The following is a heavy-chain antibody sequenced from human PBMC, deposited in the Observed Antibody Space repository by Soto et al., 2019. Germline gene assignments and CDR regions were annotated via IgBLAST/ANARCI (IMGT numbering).Heavy chain of an antibody. CDR3: AREAFRVMSYYGMDV. J-gene: IGHJ6*02. CDR1: GFTFSSYW. V-gene: IGHV3-7*04. D-gene: IGHD3-16*01. CDR2: IKLDGSEK. Sequence: GGSLRLSCAASGFTFSSYWMSWVRQAPGKGLEWVANIKLDGSEKYYVDSVKGRFTISRDNAKNSLYLQMNSLRAEDTAVYFFAREAFRVMSYYGMDVWGQGTTVTVSS.